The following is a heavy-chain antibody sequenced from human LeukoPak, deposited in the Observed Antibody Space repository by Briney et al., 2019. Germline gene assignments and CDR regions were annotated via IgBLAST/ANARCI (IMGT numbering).Heavy chain of an antibody. CDR3: AKSNGYGLVDI. V-gene: IGHV4-59*12. D-gene: IGHD3-10*01. J-gene: IGHJ3*02. CDR1: GGSISSYY. CDR2: IYYSGST. Sequence: ASETLSLTCTVSGGSISSYYWSWIRQPPGKGLEWIGSIYYSGSTYYSPSLRSRVTISLDTSRNQFSLKLNSVTAADTAVYYCAKSNGYGLVDIWGQGTMVTVSS.